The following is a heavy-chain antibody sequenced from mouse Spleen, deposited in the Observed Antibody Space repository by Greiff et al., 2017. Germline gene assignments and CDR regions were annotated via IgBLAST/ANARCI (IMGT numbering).Heavy chain of an antibody. D-gene: IGHD2-3*01. CDR2: ISSGSSTI. Sequence: DVKLVESGGGLVKPGGSLKLSCAASGFTFSDYGMHWVRQAPEKGLEWVAYISSGSSTIYYADTVKGRFTISRDNAKNTLFLQMTSLRSEDTAMYYCARGWFQGYYAMDYWGQGTSVTVSS. J-gene: IGHJ4*01. CDR3: ARGWFQGYYAMDY. V-gene: IGHV5-17*01. CDR1: GFTFSDYG.